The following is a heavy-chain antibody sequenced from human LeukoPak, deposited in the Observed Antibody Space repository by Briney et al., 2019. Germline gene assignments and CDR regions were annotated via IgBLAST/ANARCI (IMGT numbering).Heavy chain of an antibody. V-gene: IGHV3-74*03. CDR2: ISADGTNT. Sequence: PGGSLRLSCVASGFTFSNSWMHWVRQAPGKGLLWVSRISADGTNTKYADSVKGRFTISRDNAKNTLYPQMNTLRAEDTAVYYCARDQTQAGPTTVDYWGQGTLVTVSS. CDR3: ARDQTQAGPTTVDY. J-gene: IGHJ4*02. D-gene: IGHD1-14*01. CDR1: GFTFSNSW.